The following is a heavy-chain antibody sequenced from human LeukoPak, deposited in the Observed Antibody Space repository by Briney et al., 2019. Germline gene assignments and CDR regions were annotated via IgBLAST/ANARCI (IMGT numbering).Heavy chain of an antibody. CDR1: GYSISSGYY. CDR3: ARHILYSNYDGWYFDY. Sequence: SETLSLTCAVSGYSISSGYYWGWIRQPPGKGLEWIGSIYHSGSTYYNPSLKSRVTISVDTSKNQFPLKLSSVTAADTAVYYCARHILYSNYDGWYFDYWGQGTLVTVSS. V-gene: IGHV4-38-2*01. D-gene: IGHD4-11*01. CDR2: IYHSGST. J-gene: IGHJ4*02.